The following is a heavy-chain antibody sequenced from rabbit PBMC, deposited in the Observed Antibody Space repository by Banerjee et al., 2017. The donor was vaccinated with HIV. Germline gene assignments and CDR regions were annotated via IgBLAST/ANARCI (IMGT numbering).Heavy chain of an antibody. J-gene: IGHJ6*01. D-gene: IGHD8-1*01. CDR2: IAGSSSDFT. V-gene: IGHV1S45*01. CDR1: GFSFSDKAV. Sequence: QEQLEESGGGLVKPEGSLTLTCKASGFSFSDKAVMCWVRQAPGKGLEWISCIAGSSSDFTYSATWAKGRFTCSKTSSTTVTLQMTSLTVADTATYFCARDTGSSFSSYGMDLWGPGTLVTVS. CDR3: ARDTGSSFSSYGMDL.